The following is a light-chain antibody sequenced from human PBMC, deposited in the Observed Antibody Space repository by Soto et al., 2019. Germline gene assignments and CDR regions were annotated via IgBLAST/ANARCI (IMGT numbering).Light chain of an antibody. CDR1: STDFVSYNR. V-gene: IGLV2-18*02. Sequence: QSALTQPPSVSGSPGQSVTISCTGTSTDFVSYNRVSWYQQPPGTAPKLIIYEASNRPSGVPDRFSGSKSGNTASLTISGLQAEDEADYYCYSFTTSSTLYVFGTGTKVTVL. J-gene: IGLJ1*01. CDR3: YSFTTSSTLYV. CDR2: EAS.